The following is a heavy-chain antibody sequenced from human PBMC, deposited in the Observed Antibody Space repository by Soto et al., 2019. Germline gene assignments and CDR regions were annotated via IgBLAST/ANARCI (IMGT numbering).Heavy chain of an antibody. CDR1: GGSFSGYY. CDR2: INHSGST. J-gene: IGHJ3*02. CDR3: ARRRAMTGDDIFTGPYDAFDI. Sequence: QVQLQQWGAGLLKPSETLSLTCAVYGGSFSGYYWSWIRQPPGKGLEWIGEINHSGSTNYNPSLESRVTISVDTSKNQFSLKLSSVTAADTAVYSCARRRAMTGDDIFTGPYDAFDIWGQGTMVTVSS. D-gene: IGHD3-9*01. V-gene: IGHV4-34*01.